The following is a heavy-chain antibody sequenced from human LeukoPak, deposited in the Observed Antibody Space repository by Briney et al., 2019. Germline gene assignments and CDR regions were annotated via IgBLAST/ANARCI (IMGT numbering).Heavy chain of an antibody. Sequence: ASVKVSCKASGYTFTSYGISWVRQAPGQGLERMGWISAYNGNTNYAQKLQGRVTMTIDKTTSTAYMELRSLRSDDTAVYYCARGGANCSGGRCPLNWFDPWGQGTPVTVSS. D-gene: IGHD2-15*01. V-gene: IGHV1-18*01. CDR2: ISAYNGNT. J-gene: IGHJ5*02. CDR1: GYTFTSYG. CDR3: ARGGANCSGGRCPLNWFDP.